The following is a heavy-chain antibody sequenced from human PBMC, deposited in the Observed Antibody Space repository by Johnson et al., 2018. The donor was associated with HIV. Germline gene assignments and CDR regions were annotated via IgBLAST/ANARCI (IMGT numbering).Heavy chain of an antibody. CDR2: ISYDGSNK. Sequence: QVQLVESGGGVVQPGRSLRLSCAASGFTFSSYAMHWVRQAPGKGLEWVAVISYDGSNKYYADSVKGRFTISRDNSKNTLYLQMNSLRAEDTAVYYCARGGLTYYYDSSGYPDAVDIWGQGTMVTVSS. CDR1: GFTFSSYA. CDR3: ARGGLTYYYDSSGYPDAVDI. D-gene: IGHD3-22*01. V-gene: IGHV3-30-3*01. J-gene: IGHJ3*02.